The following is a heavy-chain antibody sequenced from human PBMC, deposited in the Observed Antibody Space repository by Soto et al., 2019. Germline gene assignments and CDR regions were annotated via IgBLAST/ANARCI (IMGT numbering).Heavy chain of an antibody. V-gene: IGHV4-39*01. Sequence: QLQLQESGPGLVKPSETLSLTCTVSGGSISSSTHYWGWIRQPPGKGLEWIGSIFYSGSTYYNPSLKSRVTISVDTSKNQFSLKLSSVTAADTAVFYCARQFTIFGVVFIPSYNWFDPWGQGTLVTVSS. J-gene: IGHJ5*02. CDR2: IFYSGST. CDR3: ARQFTIFGVVFIPSYNWFDP. D-gene: IGHD3-3*01. CDR1: GGSISSSTHY.